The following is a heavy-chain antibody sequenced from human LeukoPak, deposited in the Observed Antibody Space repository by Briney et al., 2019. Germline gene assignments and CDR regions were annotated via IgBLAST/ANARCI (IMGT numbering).Heavy chain of an antibody. V-gene: IGHV3-30*02. D-gene: IGHD2-15*01. J-gene: IGHJ5*02. CDR2: IRYDGSNK. CDR3: AKDRPIYCSGGSCYQGSWFDP. Sequence: GGSLRLSCAASGFTFSSYGMHWVRQAPGKGLEWVAFIRYDGSNKYYADSVKGRFTISRDNSKNTLYLQMSSLRAEDTAVYYCAKDRPIYCSGGSCYQGSWFDPWGQGTLVTVSS. CDR1: GFTFSSYG.